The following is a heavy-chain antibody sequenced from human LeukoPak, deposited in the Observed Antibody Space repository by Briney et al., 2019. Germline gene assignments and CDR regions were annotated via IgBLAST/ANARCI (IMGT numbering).Heavy chain of an antibody. J-gene: IGHJ5*02. CDR2: FYYSGIT. CDR1: GGSISSVGYH. V-gene: IGHV4-31*03. Sequence: SETLSLTCTVSGGSISSVGYHWTWLRQQPGKGLEWIEYFYYSGITYFNPSLKSRVSISVDTSKNQFSLKVTSVTAADTAVYYCASTTITTGWFDPWGQGTLVTVSS. D-gene: IGHD4-11*01. CDR3: ASTTITTGWFDP.